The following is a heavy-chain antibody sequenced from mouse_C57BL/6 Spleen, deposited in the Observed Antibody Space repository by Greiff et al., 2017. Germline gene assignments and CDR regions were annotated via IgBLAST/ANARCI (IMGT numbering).Heavy chain of an antibody. J-gene: IGHJ4*01. Sequence: QVQLQQPGAELVRPGSSVKLSCKASGYTFTSYWMAWVKQRPGQGLEWIGNIYPSDSETHYNQKFKDKATLTVDKSSSTAYMQLSSLTSEDSAVYYCARPYYSRGYAMDYWGQGTSVTVSS. CDR3: ARPYYSRGYAMDY. D-gene: IGHD2-5*01. CDR2: IYPSDSET. CDR1: GYTFTSYW. V-gene: IGHV1-61*01.